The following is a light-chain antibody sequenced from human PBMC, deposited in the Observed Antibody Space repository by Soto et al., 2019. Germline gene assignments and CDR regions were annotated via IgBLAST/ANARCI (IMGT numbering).Light chain of an antibody. CDR2: YKSDSDR. CDR3: MIGHSSAGV. V-gene: IGLV5-45*01. J-gene: IGLJ3*02. Sequence: QSVLTQPASLSASPGASASITCTSSSGVNVGAYRIYWYQQKPGSPPQFLLRYKSDSDRKQGSGVPSRFSGSNDGSANAGILLIFGLQSEDEDDYCCMIGHSSAGVFGGGTKLTVL. CDR1: SGVNVGAYR.